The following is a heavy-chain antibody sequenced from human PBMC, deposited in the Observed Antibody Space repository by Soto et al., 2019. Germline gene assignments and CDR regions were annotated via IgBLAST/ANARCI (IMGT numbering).Heavy chain of an antibody. CDR1: GDSVSSNSVV. V-gene: IGHV6-1*01. CDR2: TYYRSKWYN. J-gene: IGHJ4*02. D-gene: IGHD1-1*01. CDR3: AREGLERHFDY. Sequence: SQTLSLTCAISGDSVSSNSVVWNWIRQSPSRGLEWLGRTYYRSKWYNDYAVSVKSRMTINPDTPKNQFSLQLNSVTPEDTAVYYCAREGLERHFDYWGQGTLVTVSS.